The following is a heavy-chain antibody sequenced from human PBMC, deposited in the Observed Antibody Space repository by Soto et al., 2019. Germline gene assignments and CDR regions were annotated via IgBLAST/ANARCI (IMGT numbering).Heavy chain of an antibody. D-gene: IGHD3-22*01. CDR1: GIIFGQYA. CDR2: VGPSGAST. J-gene: IGHJ4*02. Sequence: PGGSLRLSCAASGIIFGQYAMSWVRLAPGKGLEWVSVVGPSGASTFYADSVRGRFTISRDNSENTPYLQMNSLRAADTALYFCARSYYYDSSGYYRTFDYWGPGTLVTVS. V-gene: IGHV3-23*01. CDR3: ARSYYYDSSGYYRTFDY.